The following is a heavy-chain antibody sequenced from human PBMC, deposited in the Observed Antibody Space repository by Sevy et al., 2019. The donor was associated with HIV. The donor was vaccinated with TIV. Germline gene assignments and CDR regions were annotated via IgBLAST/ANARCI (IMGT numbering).Heavy chain of an antibody. V-gene: IGHV4-59*01. CDR2: IYYSGST. Sequence: SETLSLTCTVSGGSISSYYWSWIRQPPGKGLEWIGYIYYSGSTNNNPSLKSRVTISVDTSKNQFSLKLSSVTAADTAVYYCARVVVSHFDYWGQGTLVTVSS. CDR3: ARVVVSHFDY. J-gene: IGHJ4*02. CDR1: GGSISSYY. D-gene: IGHD2-21*01.